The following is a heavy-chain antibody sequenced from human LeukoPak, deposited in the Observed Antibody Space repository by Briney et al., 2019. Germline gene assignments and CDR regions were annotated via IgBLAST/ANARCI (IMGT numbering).Heavy chain of an antibody. Sequence: GGSLTLSCAASGFTFSTYAMSWVRQAPGKGLEWVSVIYSGGSTYYADSVKGRFTISRDNSKNTLYLQMNSLRAEDTAVYYCASSQYSHWGQGTLVTVSS. CDR1: GFTFSTYA. CDR3: ASSQYSH. J-gene: IGHJ4*02. CDR2: IYSGGST. V-gene: IGHV3-66*01. D-gene: IGHD2-15*01.